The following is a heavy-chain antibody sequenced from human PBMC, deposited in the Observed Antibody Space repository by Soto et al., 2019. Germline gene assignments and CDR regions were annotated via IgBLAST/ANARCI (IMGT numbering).Heavy chain of an antibody. J-gene: IGHJ6*02. CDR3: AKDLSTIFDGMDV. D-gene: IGHD3-3*01. V-gene: IGHV3-30*18. CDR1: GFTFRSYG. Sequence: LRLSCAASGFTFRSYGMHWVRQAPGKGLEWVAFIACDVSNKYYADSVKGRFTISRDNSKNTLYVQMNSVRAEDTAVYYCAKDLSTIFDGMDVWGQGTTVTVSS. CDR2: IACDVSNK.